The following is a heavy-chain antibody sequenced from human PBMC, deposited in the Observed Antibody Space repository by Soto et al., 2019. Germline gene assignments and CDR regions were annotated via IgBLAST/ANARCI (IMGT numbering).Heavy chain of an antibody. Sequence: QVQLQQWGAGLLKPSETLSLTCAVYGGSFSGYYWSWIRQPPGKGLEWIGEINHSGGTNYNPSLKSRVTISVVTSKNQFSLKLSSVAAADTAVYCCARSRGYYGSGSYLFYYCSMDVWGQGTTVTVSS. D-gene: IGHD3-10*01. J-gene: IGHJ6*02. CDR1: GGSFSGYY. CDR2: INHSGGT. CDR3: ARSRGYYGSGSYLFYYCSMDV. V-gene: IGHV4-34*01.